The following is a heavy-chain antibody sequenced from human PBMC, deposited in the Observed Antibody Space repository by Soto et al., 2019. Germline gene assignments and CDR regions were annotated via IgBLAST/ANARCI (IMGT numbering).Heavy chain of an antibody. Sequence: QLQLQESGPGLVKPSETLSLTCTVSGGSISSSSYYWGWIRQPPGKGLEWIGSIYYSGSTYYNPSQTRRVNKYIHTTNNRLSLKMSSATDADTAVYYRARVSAAAGTLVKFDPRGRVTMVTASS. J-gene: IGHJ5*02. D-gene: IGHD6-13*01. CDR2: IYYSGST. V-gene: IGHV4-39*01. CDR1: GGSISSSSYY. CDR3: ARVSAAAGTLVKFDP.